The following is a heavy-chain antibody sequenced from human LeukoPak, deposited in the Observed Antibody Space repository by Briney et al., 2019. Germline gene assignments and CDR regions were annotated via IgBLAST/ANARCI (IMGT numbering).Heavy chain of an antibody. CDR3: ARDVRAAAGTPVAFDI. Sequence: SETLSLTCTLSGGSISSSSYYWGWIRQPPGKGLEWIGSIYYSGSTYYNPSLKSRVTISVDTSKNQFSLKLSSVTAADTAVYYCARDVRAAAGTPVAFDIWGQGTMVTVSS. CDR1: GGSISSSSYY. V-gene: IGHV4-39*07. J-gene: IGHJ3*02. D-gene: IGHD6-13*01. CDR2: IYYSGST.